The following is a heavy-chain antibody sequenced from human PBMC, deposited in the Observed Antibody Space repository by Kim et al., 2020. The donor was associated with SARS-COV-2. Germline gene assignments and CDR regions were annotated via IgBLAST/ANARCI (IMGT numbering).Heavy chain of an antibody. CDR3: ARLNLYGMDV. Sequence: GESLKISCSGSGYSFGTFWIGWVRQMPGKGLEWMGVINPDDSDTRYSLSFQGQVTISADKSITTAYLQWSSLKASDTAIYYCARLNLYGMDVWGQGTTVTVSS. CDR1: GYSFGTFW. V-gene: IGHV5-51*01. J-gene: IGHJ6*02. CDR2: INPDDSDT.